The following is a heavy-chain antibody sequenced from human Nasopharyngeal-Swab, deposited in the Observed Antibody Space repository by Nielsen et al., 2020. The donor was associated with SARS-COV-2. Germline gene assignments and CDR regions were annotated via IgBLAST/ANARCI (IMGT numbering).Heavy chain of an antibody. J-gene: IGHJ4*02. CDR2: ISGSGGST. V-gene: IGHV3-23*01. CDR1: GFTFSSYA. D-gene: IGHD3-10*01. CDR3: ARDPLIGYGSGSYRFDY. Sequence: GESLKISCAASGFTFSSYAMSWVRQAPGKGLEWVSAISGSGGSTYYADSVKGRFTISRDNSKNTLYLQMNSLRAEDTAVYYCARDPLIGYGSGSYRFDYWGQGTLVTVSS.